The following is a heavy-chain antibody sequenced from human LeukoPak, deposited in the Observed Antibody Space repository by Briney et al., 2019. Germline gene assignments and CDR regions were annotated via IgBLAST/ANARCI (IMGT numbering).Heavy chain of an antibody. D-gene: IGHD2-2*01. J-gene: IGHJ6*02. CDR2: IGPSGAPT. CDR3: ARSSCSSTSCPHYYYYGMDV. V-gene: IGHV3-23*01. CDR1: GFTFSNYA. Sequence: GGSLRLSCAASGFTFSNYAMRWVRQAPGKGLEWVSAIGPSGAPTYYADSVKGRFTISRDNSKNTLYLQMNSLRAEDTAVYYCARSSCSSTSCPHYYYYGMDVWGQGTTVTVSS.